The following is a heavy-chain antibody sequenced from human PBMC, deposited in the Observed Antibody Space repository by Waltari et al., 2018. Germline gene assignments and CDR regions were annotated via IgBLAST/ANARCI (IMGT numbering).Heavy chain of an antibody. CDR2: INHSGST. J-gene: IGHJ5*02. V-gene: IGHV4-34*01. Sequence: QVQLQQWGAGLLKPSETLSLTCAVYGGSFSGYYWSWIRQPPGKGLEWIGEINHSGSTNYNPSLKSRVTISVDTSKNQFSLKLSSVTAADTAVYYCARTRRWLQTQGWFDPWGQGTLVTVSS. CDR3: ARTRRWLQTQGWFDP. D-gene: IGHD5-12*01. CDR1: GGSFSGYY.